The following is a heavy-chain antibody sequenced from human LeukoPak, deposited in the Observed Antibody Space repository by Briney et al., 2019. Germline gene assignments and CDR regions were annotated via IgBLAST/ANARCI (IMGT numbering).Heavy chain of an antibody. Sequence: GASVKVSCKASGGTFSSYAISWVRQAPGQGLKRMGRIIPILGIANYAQKFQGRVTITADKSTSTAYMELSSLRSEDTAVYYCARELTEDHGYYGSGSAESQNYWGQGTLVTVSS. V-gene: IGHV1-69*04. CDR1: GGTFSSYA. CDR2: IIPILGIA. D-gene: IGHD3-10*01. CDR3: ARELTEDHGYYGSGSAESQNY. J-gene: IGHJ4*02.